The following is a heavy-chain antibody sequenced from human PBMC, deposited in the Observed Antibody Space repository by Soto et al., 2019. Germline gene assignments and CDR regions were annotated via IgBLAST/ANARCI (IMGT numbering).Heavy chain of an antibody. D-gene: IGHD2-21*02. CDR3: ARSGVTGIVIPSHWFDP. CDR1: GDSIGGVGY. Sequence: SETLSLTCTVSGDSIGGVGYWSWIHQFPGRGLEWIGCISSSGSTYYNPALNNRISLSLDTSQNQFSLKLLSVTAADTAIYYCARSGVTGIVIPSHWFDPWGQGTLVTVSS. J-gene: IGHJ5*02. CDR2: ISSSGST. V-gene: IGHV4-31*03.